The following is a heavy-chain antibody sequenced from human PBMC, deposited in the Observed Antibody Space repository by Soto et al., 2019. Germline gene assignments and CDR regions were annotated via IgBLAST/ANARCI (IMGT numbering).Heavy chain of an antibody. CDR1: VDSISSSSYY. D-gene: IGHD4-4*01. CDR3: ARQSGSGNPAYYYYYYGMDV. J-gene: IGHJ6*02. V-gene: IGHV4-39*01. CDR2: IYYTGTT. Sequence: SETLSLTCTVSVDSISSSSYYWGWIRQPPGKGLEWIGSIYYTGTTYYNPSLRSRVTISVDTSTSQFSLKVNSVTAADTAVYYCARQSGSGNPAYYYYYYGMDVWGQGTTVPVSS.